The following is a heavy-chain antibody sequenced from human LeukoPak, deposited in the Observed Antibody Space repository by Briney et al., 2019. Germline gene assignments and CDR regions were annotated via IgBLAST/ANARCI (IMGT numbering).Heavy chain of an antibody. CDR2: INACNGNT. Sequence: ASVKVSCKASGYTFTSYAMHWGRQAPGQRLEWMGWINACNGNTKYSQKFQGRVTITRDTSASTAYMELSSLRSEDTAVYYCARVDIVATTSFDYWGQGTLVTVSS. CDR3: ARVDIVATTSFDY. J-gene: IGHJ4*02. V-gene: IGHV1-3*01. CDR1: GYTFTSYA. D-gene: IGHD5-12*01.